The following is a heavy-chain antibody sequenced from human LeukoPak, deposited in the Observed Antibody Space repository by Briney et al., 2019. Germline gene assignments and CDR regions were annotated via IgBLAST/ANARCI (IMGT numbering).Heavy chain of an antibody. Sequence: SVKVSCKASGGTFSSYAISWVRQAPGQGLEWMGRIIPIFGTANYAQKFQGRVTITTDESTSTAYMELSSLRSEDTAVYYCARAGRENSTSWNYYYYYMDVWGKGTTVTVSS. D-gene: IGHD2-2*01. V-gene: IGHV1-69*05. CDR1: GGTFSSYA. CDR3: ARAGRENSTSWNYYYYYMDV. CDR2: IIPIFGTA. J-gene: IGHJ6*03.